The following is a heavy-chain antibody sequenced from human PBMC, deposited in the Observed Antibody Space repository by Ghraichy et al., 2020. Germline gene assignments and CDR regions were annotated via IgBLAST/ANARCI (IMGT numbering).Heavy chain of an antibody. CDR2: IYYSGST. CDR1: GGSITSGDYY. CDR3: ARQKFCSSVSCHAWFDP. V-gene: IGHV4-31*03. J-gene: IGHJ5*02. D-gene: IGHD2-2*01. Sequence: TLSLTCTVSGGSITSGDYYWSWIRQHPGKGLEWIGYIYYSGSTYYNPSLKSRITISIDTSENQFSLKLSSVTVADTAVYYCARQKFCSSVSCHAWFDPWGQGTLVTVSS.